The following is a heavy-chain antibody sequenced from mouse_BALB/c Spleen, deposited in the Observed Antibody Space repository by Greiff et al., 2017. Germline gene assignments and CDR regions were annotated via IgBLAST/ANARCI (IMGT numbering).Heavy chain of an antibody. V-gene: IGHV7-1*02. D-gene: IGHD2-1*01. J-gene: IGHJ1*01. CDR1: GFTFSDFY. CDR3: ARANYGNYVGWYFDV. Sequence: EVNVVESGGGLVQPGGSLRLSCATSGFTFSDFYMEWVRQPPGKRLEWIAASRNKANDYTTEYSASVKGRFIVSRDTSQSILYLQMNALRAEDTAIYYCARANYGNYVGWYFDVWGAGTTVTVSS. CDR2: SRNKANDYTT.